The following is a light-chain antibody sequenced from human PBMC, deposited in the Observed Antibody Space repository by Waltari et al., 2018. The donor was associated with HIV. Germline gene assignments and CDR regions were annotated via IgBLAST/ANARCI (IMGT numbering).Light chain of an antibody. CDR3: GTWDSSLSAGV. V-gene: IGLV1-51*02. Sequence: QSVLTQPPSVSAAPGQKVNISCSGSSSNIGNNYVSWYQHLPGTAPNLLISENYKRPSGLPDRFSGSQSGTSATLGITGLQPGDEADYYCGTWDSSLSAGVFGGGTKLTVL. CDR1: SSNIGNNY. J-gene: IGLJ2*01. CDR2: ENY.